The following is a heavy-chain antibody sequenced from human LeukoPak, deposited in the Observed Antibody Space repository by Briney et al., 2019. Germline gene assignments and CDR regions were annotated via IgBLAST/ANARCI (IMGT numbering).Heavy chain of an antibody. V-gene: IGHV5-51*01. J-gene: IGHJ4*02. CDR2: IYPGDSDT. CDR1: GYSFTSYW. CDR3: ARQTRDDILTGYCDY. Sequence: GESLKISCKGSGYSFTSYWIGWVRQMPGKGLEWMGIIYPGDSDTRYSPSFQGQVTISADKSISTTYLQWSSLKASDTAMYYCARQTRDDILTGYCDYWGQGTLVTVSS. D-gene: IGHD3-9*01.